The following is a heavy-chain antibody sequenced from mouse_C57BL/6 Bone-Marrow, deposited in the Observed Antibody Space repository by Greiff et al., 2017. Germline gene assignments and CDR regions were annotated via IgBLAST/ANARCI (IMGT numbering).Heavy chain of an antibody. Sequence: VQLQQSGPVLVKPGASVKMSCKASGYTFTDYYMNWVKQSHGKSLEWIGVINPYNGGTSYNQKFKGKATLTVDKSASTAYMELNSLTSEDSAVFYCAPSYDYVPVAYWGQGTLVTVSA. CDR1: GYTFTDYY. CDR3: APSYDYVPVAY. D-gene: IGHD2-4*01. V-gene: IGHV1-19*01. J-gene: IGHJ3*01. CDR2: INPYNGGT.